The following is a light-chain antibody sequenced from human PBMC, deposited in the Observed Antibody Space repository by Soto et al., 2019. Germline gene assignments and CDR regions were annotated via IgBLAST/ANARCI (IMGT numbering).Light chain of an antibody. CDR2: MAS. V-gene: IGKV1-5*03. CDR1: QRISPW. J-gene: IGKJ2*01. CDR3: QHYGGSSS. Sequence: DIQMTQAPSTVSASVGDRVTITCRASQRISPWLAWYQQKPGKAPKVLIYMASILESGVPSRFSGSESGAEFTLTISSLQPDDFATYYCQHYGGSSSFGQGTKLEIK.